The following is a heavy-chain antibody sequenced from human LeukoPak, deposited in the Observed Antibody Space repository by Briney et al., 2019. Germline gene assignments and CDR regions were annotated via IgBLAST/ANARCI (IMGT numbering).Heavy chain of an antibody. CDR1: GFTFSSCW. Sequence: GGSLRLSCAASGFTFSSCWTNWVRQTPGKGLEWVANIKQDGSERHYVDSVNDRLTISRDNARNSLFLQMNSLRAEDTAIYYCASDVSGKPFVYWGQGVPVTVSS. J-gene: IGHJ4*02. V-gene: IGHV3-7*01. CDR2: IKQDGSER. CDR3: ASDVSGKPFVY.